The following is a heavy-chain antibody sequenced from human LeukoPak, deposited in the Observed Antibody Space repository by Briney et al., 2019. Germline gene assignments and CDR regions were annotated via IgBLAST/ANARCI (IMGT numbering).Heavy chain of an antibody. D-gene: IGHD3-3*01. CDR3: ARGMFGGYCTDY. Sequence: GGFLRLSCAASGFTFSSYWMHWVRQAPGKGLVWVSRINSDGSSTSYADSVKGRFTISRDNAKNTVYLQVNSLRAGDTAVYYCARGMFGGYCTDYWGQGTLVTVSS. V-gene: IGHV3-74*01. CDR2: INSDGSST. J-gene: IGHJ4*02. CDR1: GFTFSSYW.